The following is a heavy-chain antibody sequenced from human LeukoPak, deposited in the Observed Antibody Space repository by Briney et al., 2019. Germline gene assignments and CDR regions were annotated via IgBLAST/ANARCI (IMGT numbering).Heavy chain of an antibody. CDR1: GFTFSSYA. CDR3: ARDLGEWLVRGFNY. V-gene: IGHV3-30*04. CDR2: ISYDGSNK. J-gene: IGHJ4*02. D-gene: IGHD3-10*01. Sequence: GGSLRLSCAASGFTFSSYAMHWVRQAPGKGLEWVAVISYDGSNKYYADSVKGRFTISRDNSKNTLYLQMNSLRAEDTAVYYCARDLGEWLVRGFNYWGQGTLVTVSS.